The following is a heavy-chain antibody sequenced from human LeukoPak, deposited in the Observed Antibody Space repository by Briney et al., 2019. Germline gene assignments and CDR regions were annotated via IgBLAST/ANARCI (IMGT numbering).Heavy chain of an antibody. CDR2: IIPILGIA. Sequence: SVKVSCKASGGTFSSYAISWVRQAPGQGLEWMGRIIPILGIANYAQKFQGRVTITADKSTSTAYMELSSLRSEDTAAYYCARGQEGINWFDPWGQGTLVTVSS. V-gene: IGHV1-69*04. CDR1: GGTFSSYA. J-gene: IGHJ5*02. CDR3: ARGQEGINWFDP.